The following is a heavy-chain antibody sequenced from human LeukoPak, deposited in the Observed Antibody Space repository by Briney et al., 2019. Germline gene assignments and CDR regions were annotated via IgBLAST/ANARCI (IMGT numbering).Heavy chain of an antibody. CDR1: GGSISSGGYY. D-gene: IGHD6-19*01. CDR3: AREGGDIAVAGFDY. V-gene: IGHV4-31*03. J-gene: IGHJ4*02. CDR2: IYYSGST. Sequence: SQTLSLTCTVSGGSISSGGYYWSWIRQHPGKGLEWIGYIYYSGSTYYNPSLKSRVTISVDTSKNQFSLKLSSVTAAGTAVYYCAREGGDIAVAGFDYWGQGTLVTVSS.